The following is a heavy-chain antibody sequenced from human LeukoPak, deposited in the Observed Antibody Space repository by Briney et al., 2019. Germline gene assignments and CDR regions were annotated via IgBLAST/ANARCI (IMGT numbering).Heavy chain of an antibody. J-gene: IGHJ4*02. Sequence: GGSLRLSCAASGFTFSNSAMSWVRQAPGKGLEWVSTLSGSGITTYYADSVKGRFAISRDNPKNTLYLQMNSLRAEDTAVYFCAKRGVVIRVILVGFHKEAYYFDSWGQGALVTVSS. V-gene: IGHV3-23*01. D-gene: IGHD3-22*01. CDR2: LSGSGITT. CDR3: AKRGVVIRVILVGFHKEAYYFDS. CDR1: GFTFSNSA.